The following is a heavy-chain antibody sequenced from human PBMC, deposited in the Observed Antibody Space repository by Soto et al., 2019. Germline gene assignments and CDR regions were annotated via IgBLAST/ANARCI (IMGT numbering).Heavy chain of an antibody. Sequence: QVQLVQSGAEVKKPGSSVKVSCKASGGTFSSYAISWVRQAPGQGLEWMGGIIPIFGTANYAQKFQGRVTITADESTSTAYMELSSLRSEDTAVYYCAREGDDYGSGSYPHDAFDIWGQGTMVTVSS. D-gene: IGHD3-10*01. CDR1: GGTFSSYA. CDR2: IIPIFGTA. V-gene: IGHV1-69*12. J-gene: IGHJ3*02. CDR3: AREGDDYGSGSYPHDAFDI.